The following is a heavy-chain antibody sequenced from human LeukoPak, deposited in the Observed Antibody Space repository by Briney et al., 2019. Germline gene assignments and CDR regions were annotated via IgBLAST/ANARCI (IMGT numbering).Heavy chain of an antibody. Sequence: ASVKVSCKASGYTFTSYGITWVRQAPGQGLEWMGWISAYNGNTNYAQKLQGRVTMTTDTSTSTAYMELRSLRSDDTAVYYCARGLGCSSTSCYHYYYYYMDVWGKGTTVTVSS. CDR1: GYTFTSYG. J-gene: IGHJ6*03. CDR2: ISAYNGNT. CDR3: ARGLGCSSTSCYHYYYYYMDV. V-gene: IGHV1-18*01. D-gene: IGHD2-2*01.